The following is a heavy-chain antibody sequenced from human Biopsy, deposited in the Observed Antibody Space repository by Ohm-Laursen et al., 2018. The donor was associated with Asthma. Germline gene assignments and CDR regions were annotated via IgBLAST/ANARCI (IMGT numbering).Heavy chain of an antibody. V-gene: IGHV1-69*13. D-gene: IGHD2-2*01. CDR1: GGTFNTYV. J-gene: IGHJ4*02. CDR2: INSVFGTT. Sequence: VASVKVSCKSLGGTFNTYVIGWVRQAPGQGLEWMGGINSVFGTTTYPQKFQDRVTITADDSTSTVYMELSSLRSEDTAVYYCARKAVSCISRTCYSLDFWGQGTLVTVSS. CDR3: ARKAVSCISRTCYSLDF.